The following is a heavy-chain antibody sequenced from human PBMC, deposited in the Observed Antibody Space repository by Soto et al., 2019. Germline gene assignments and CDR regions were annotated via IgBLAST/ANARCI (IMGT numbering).Heavy chain of an antibody. D-gene: IGHD3-22*01. J-gene: IGHJ4*02. Sequence: SETLSLTCAVSSGSISSSNWWSWVRQPPGKGLEWIGEIYHSGSTNYNPSLKSRVTISVDKSKNQFSLKLSSVTAADTAVYYCARERVDDSSGYYSLDYWGQGTLVTVSS. CDR3: ARERVDDSSGYYSLDY. CDR2: IYHSGST. CDR1: SGSISSSNW. V-gene: IGHV4-4*02.